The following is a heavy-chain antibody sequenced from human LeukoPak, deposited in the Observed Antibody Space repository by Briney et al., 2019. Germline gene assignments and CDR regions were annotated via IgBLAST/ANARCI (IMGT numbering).Heavy chain of an antibody. D-gene: IGHD2-2*01. V-gene: IGHV4-34*01. Sequence: SETLSLTCTVSGGSVSTYYWSWIRQPPGKGLEWIGEINHSGGTNYNPSLKSRVTISVDTSKNQFSLKLSSVTAADTAVYYCARHLYCSSTSCYPRLGYYYYYYMDVWGKGTTVTISS. CDR1: GGSVSTYY. J-gene: IGHJ6*03. CDR2: INHSGGT. CDR3: ARHLYCSSTSCYPRLGYYYYYYMDV.